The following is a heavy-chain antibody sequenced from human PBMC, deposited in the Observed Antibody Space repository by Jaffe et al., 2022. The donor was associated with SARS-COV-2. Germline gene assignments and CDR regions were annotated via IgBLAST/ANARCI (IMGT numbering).Heavy chain of an antibody. D-gene: IGHD3-22*01. CDR2: ISSSGSTI. V-gene: IGHV3-11*01. Sequence: QVQLVESGGGLVKPGGSLRLSCAASGFTFSDYYMSWIRQAPGKGLEWVSYISSSGSTIYYADSVKGRFTISRDNAKNSLYLQMNSLRAEDTAVYYCARSKYRVAEYYYDSSGYYGADLDYWGQGTLVTVSS. CDR3: ARSKYRVAEYYYDSSGYYGADLDY. J-gene: IGHJ4*02. CDR1: GFTFSDYY.